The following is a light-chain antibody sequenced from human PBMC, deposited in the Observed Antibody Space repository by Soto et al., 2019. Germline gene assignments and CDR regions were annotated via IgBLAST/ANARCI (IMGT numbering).Light chain of an antibody. V-gene: IGKV3-15*01. CDR1: QSVSSN. CDR2: GAS. J-gene: IGKJ4*01. Sequence: VLTQSPGTLSLSPGERSTLSCRASQSVSSNLAWYQQKPGQAPRLLIYGASTRATAIPARFSGSGSGTEFTLTISSLQSEDFAVYYCEQYNNWPHAFGGGTKVDNK. CDR3: EQYNNWPHA.